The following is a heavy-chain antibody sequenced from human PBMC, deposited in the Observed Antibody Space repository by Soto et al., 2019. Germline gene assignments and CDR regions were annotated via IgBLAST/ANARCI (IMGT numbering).Heavy chain of an antibody. J-gene: IGHJ6*02. CDR3: AKSVVGGYYGSGSDYYYYYGMDV. Sequence: GGSLRLSCAASGFTFSSYGMHWVRQAPGKGLEWVAVISYDGSNKYYADSVKGRFTISRDNSKNTLYLQMNSLRAEDTAVYYCAKSVVGGYYGSGSDYYYYYGMDVWGQGTTVTVSS. CDR2: ISYDGSNK. V-gene: IGHV3-30*18. D-gene: IGHD3-10*01. CDR1: GFTFSSYG.